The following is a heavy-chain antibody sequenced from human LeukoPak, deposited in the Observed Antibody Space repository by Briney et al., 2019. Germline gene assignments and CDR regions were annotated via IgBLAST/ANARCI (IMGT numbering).Heavy chain of an antibody. CDR3: ARLFNFDRYFHY. D-gene: IGHD1-20*01. Sequence: PSETLSLTCSVSGGSLSGTSYYWGWLRQPPGKGLEWIGSIYYRGNTYYNPSLKSRVSISVDTSKSQFSLKLSSVTAADTAVYCCARLFNFDRYFHYWGQGTLVTVSS. CDR2: IYYRGNT. V-gene: IGHV4-39*01. J-gene: IGHJ4*02. CDR1: GGSLSGTSYY.